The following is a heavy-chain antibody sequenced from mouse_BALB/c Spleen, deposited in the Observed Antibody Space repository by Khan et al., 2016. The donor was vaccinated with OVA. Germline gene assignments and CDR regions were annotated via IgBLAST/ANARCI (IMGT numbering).Heavy chain of an antibody. CDR2: ISYSGST. Sequence: EVQLQESGPGLVKPSQSLSLTCTVTGYSITSGYGWNWIRPFPGNKLEWMGYISYSGSTNYKPSLKSRISITRDTSKNQFFLQLNSVTTEDTATYDCARTARIKYWGQGTTLTVSS. CDR3: ARTARIKY. J-gene: IGHJ2*01. CDR1: GYSITSGYG. V-gene: IGHV3-2*02. D-gene: IGHD1-2*01.